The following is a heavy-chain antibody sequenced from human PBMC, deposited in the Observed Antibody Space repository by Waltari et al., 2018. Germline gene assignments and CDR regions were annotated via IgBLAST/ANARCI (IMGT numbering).Heavy chain of an antibody. D-gene: IGHD6-13*01. CDR1: GGSFSGYY. CDR3: ARGRAAAGYYYYYGMDV. CDR2: INHSGST. J-gene: IGHJ6*02. Sequence: QVQLQQWGAGLLKPSETLSLTCAVYGGSFSGYYWSWIRQPPGKGLEWIGEINHSGSTNYNPSLKSRVTRSVETSKNQFSLKLSSVTAADTAVYYCARGRAAAGYYYYYGMDVWGQGTTVTVSS. V-gene: IGHV4-34*01.